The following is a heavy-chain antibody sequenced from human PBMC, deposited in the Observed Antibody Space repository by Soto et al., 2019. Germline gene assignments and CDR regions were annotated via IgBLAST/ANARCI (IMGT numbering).Heavy chain of an antibody. CDR3: AASIFYYGMDV. CDR2: IYPGDSDT. CDR1: GYTFTNYW. J-gene: IGHJ6*02. V-gene: IGHV5-51*01. Sequence: GESLKISCKGSGYTFTNYWIGWVRQMPGKGLEWMGIIYPGDSDTKYNPSFQGQVTISADKSITTTYLRWTSLKASDTATYYCAASIFYYGMDVWGQGTTVTVSS.